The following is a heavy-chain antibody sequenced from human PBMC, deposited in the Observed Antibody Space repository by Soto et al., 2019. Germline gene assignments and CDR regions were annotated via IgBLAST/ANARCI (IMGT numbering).Heavy chain of an antibody. J-gene: IGHJ4*02. V-gene: IGHV1-3*01. CDR1: GYTFTSYA. Sequence: ASVKVSCKASGYTFTSYAMHWVRQAPGQRLEWMGWINAGNGNTKYSQKFQGRVTITRDTSASTAYMELSSLRSEDTAVYYCARRGTGYSSFDYWGQGTLVTVSS. CDR2: INAGNGNT. CDR3: ARRGTGYSSFDY. D-gene: IGHD3-9*01.